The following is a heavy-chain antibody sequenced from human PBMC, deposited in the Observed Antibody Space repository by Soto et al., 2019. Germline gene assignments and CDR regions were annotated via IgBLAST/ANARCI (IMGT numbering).Heavy chain of an antibody. V-gene: IGHV1-58*01. Sequence: QMQLVQSGPEVKKPGTSVKVSCKASGFTFTSSAVQWVRQARGQRLEWIGWIVVGSGNTNYAQKFQERVTITRDMSTSTAYMELSSLRSEDTAVYYCAADPEGAAAGYWGQGTLVTVSS. J-gene: IGHJ4*02. CDR3: AADPEGAAAGY. CDR2: IVVGSGNT. CDR1: GFTFTSSA. D-gene: IGHD6-13*01.